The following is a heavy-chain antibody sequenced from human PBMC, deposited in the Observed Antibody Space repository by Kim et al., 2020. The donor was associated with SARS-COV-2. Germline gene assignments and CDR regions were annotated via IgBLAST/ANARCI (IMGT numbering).Heavy chain of an antibody. CDR1: GFTFSSYA. V-gene: IGHV3-23*03. Sequence: GGSLRLSCAASGFTFSSYAMSWVRQAPGKGLEWVSVIYSGGSSTYYADSVKGRFTISRDNSKNTLYLQMNSLRAEDTAVYYCAKADYGGDWFDYWGQGTLVTVSS. D-gene: IGHD2-21*02. J-gene: IGHJ4*02. CDR3: AKADYGGDWFDY. CDR2: IYSGGSST.